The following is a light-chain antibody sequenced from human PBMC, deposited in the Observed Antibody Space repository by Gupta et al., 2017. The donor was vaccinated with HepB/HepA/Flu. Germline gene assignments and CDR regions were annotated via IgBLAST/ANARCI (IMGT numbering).Light chain of an antibody. J-gene: IGKJ1*01. CDR1: QSVSSSY. V-gene: IGKV3-20*01. CDR2: GAS. Sequence: EIVLTQSPGTLSLSPGERATLSCRASQSVSSSYLAWYQHKPGQAPRLLIFGASSRATGIPDRFSGSGSGTDFTLTISRLEPEDVAVYYCQQYGNSPTFGQGTKVEIK. CDR3: QQYGNSPT.